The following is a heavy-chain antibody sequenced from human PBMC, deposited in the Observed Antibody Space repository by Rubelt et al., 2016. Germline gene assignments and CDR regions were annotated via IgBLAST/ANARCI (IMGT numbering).Heavy chain of an antibody. V-gene: IGHV1-24*01. Sequence: QVQLVQSGAEVKKPGASVKVSCKVSGHILSELSMHWVRQAPGKGLEWMGGFDPEDGETIYAQKFQGRVTMTEDTSTDPAYMELRSLGSDDTAIYYCARDRGITRSMDWFDPWGQGTLVTVSS. J-gene: IGHJ5*02. CDR2: FDPEDGET. CDR3: ARDRGITRSMDWFDP. D-gene: IGHD1-20*01. CDR1: GHILSELS.